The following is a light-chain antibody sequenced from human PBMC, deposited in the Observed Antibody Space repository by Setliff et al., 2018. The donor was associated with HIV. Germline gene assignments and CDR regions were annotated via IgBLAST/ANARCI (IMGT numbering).Light chain of an antibody. V-gene: IGLV2-14*03. Sequence: QSALTQPASISRSPGQSITISCTGTSSDIGGYDYVSWYQQHPDTAPKVIIYDVSNRPSGVSNRFSGSKSGNTASLTISGLLAEDEADYYCISYADSSALYVFGSGTKV. J-gene: IGLJ1*01. CDR2: DVS. CDR3: ISYADSSALYV. CDR1: SSDIGGYDY.